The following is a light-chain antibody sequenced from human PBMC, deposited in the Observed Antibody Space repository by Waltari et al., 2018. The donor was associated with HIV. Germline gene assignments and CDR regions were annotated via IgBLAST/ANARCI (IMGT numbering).Light chain of an antibody. V-gene: IGKV1-39*01. J-gene: IGKJ1*01. CDR3: QESYSIPWT. CDR2: TAS. Sequence: DIQMTQSPSSLSAYVGDSVTITCRASRDIGTYLNWYQQKPGKAPKSLIYTASSLQSGVPSRFSGSGSGTVFTLTISSLQPEDFATYYCQESYSIPWTFGQGTKVEIK. CDR1: RDIGTY.